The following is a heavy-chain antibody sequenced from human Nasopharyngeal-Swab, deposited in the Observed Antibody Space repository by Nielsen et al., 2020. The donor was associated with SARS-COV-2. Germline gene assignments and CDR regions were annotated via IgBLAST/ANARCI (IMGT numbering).Heavy chain of an antibody. CDR3: AKGGYCSGGSCLNWFDP. J-gene: IGHJ5*02. D-gene: IGHD2-15*01. V-gene: IGHV3-9*01. CDR2: ISWNSGSI. Sequence: SLKISCAASGFTFADYAMHWVRQAPGKGLEWVSGISWNSGSIGYADSVKGRFTISRDNVKNSLYLQMNSLRAEDTAVYYCAKGGYCSGGSCLNWFDPWGQGTLVTVSS. CDR1: GFTFADYA.